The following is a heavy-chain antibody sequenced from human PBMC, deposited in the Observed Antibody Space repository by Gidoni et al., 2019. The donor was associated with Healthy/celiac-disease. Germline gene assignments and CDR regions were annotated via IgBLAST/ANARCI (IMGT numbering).Heavy chain of an antibody. CDR1: GFTFSNAW. V-gene: IGHV3-15*01. CDR3: TTGDYYGSGSYYGLDY. J-gene: IGHJ4*02. CDR2: IKSKTDGGTT. Sequence: EVQLVESGGGLVKPGGSLRLSCAASGFTFSNAWMSWVRQAPGKGLELVGRIKSKTDGGTTDYAATVKGRFTISRDDSKNTLYLQMNSLKTEDTAVYYCTTGDYYGSGSYYGLDYWGQGTLVTVSS. D-gene: IGHD3-10*01.